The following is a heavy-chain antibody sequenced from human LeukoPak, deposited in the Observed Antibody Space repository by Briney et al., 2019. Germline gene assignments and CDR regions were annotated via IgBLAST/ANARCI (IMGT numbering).Heavy chain of an antibody. CDR1: GFPFSSYA. D-gene: IGHD3-22*01. CDR2: ISYDGSNK. CDR3: ARGVANYYDSSGYQN. Sequence: GRSLRLSCAASGFPFSSYAMHWVRQAPGKGLEWVAVISYDGSNKYYADSVKGRFTISRDNSKNTLYLQMNSLRAEDTAVYYCARGVANYYDSSGYQNWGQGTLVTVSS. J-gene: IGHJ4*02. V-gene: IGHV3-30*14.